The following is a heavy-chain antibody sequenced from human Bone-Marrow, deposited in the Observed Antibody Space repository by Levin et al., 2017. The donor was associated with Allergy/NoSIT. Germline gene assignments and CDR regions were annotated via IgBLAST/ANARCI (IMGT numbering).Heavy chain of an antibody. J-gene: IGHJ4*02. V-gene: IGHV3-48*01. CDR1: GFTFSSYN. CDR3: ARDSTMIDFDY. CDR2: ISSSSRTI. D-gene: IGHD3-22*01. Sequence: GESLKISCAASGFTFSSYNMNWVRQTPGKGLEWVSYISSSSRTIYYADSVKGRFTVSRDNAKNSLYLQMNSLRAEDTAVYYCARDSTMIDFDYWGQGTLVTVSS.